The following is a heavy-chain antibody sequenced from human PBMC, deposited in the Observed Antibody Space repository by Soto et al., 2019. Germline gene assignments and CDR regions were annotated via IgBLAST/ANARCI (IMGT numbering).Heavy chain of an antibody. CDR2: INPNSGGT. CDR1: GYTFTGYY. D-gene: IGHD1-26*01. CDR3: ARGGMSGSYNNWFDP. J-gene: IGHJ5*02. Sequence: QVQLVQSGAEVKKPGASVKVSCKASGYTFTGYYMHWVRQAPGQGLEWMGWINPNSGGTNYAQKFQGRVTMTRDTSISTAYMELSRLRSDDTAVYYYARGGMSGSYNNWFDPWGQGTLVTVSS. V-gene: IGHV1-2*02.